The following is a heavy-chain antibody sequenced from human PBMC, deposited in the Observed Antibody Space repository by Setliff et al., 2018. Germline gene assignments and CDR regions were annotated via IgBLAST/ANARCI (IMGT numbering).Heavy chain of an antibody. CDR3: ARGPLHYDFWSGYYTVSWFDP. V-gene: IGHV7-4-1*02. J-gene: IGHJ5*02. CDR2: INTNTGNP. Sequence: ASVKVSCKASGYSFTSYPVTWARQAPGQGLEWLGWINTNTGNPTYAQGFTGRFVFSLDTSVSTAYLQISSLQAEDTAVYYCARGPLHYDFWSGYYTVSWFDPWGQGTLVTVSS. D-gene: IGHD3-3*01. CDR1: GYSFTSYP.